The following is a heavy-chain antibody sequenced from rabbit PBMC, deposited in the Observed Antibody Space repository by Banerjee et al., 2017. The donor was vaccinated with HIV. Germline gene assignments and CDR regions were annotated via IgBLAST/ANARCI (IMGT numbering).Heavy chain of an antibody. CDR2: IGVGGGSA. D-gene: IGHD6-1*01. Sequence: QSLEESGGDLVKPGASLTLTCTVSGFSFSSGYYMSWVRQAPGKGLEWIACIGVGGGSAYYATWAKGRFTISKTSSTTVTLQMTSLTAADTATYFCARTYGYVGYAYATSLWGPGTLVTVS. J-gene: IGHJ4*01. V-gene: IGHV1S40*01. CDR3: ARTYGYVGYAYATSL. CDR1: GFSFSSGYY.